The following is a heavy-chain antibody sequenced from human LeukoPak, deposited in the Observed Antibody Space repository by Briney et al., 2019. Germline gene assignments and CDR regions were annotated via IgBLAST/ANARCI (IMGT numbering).Heavy chain of an antibody. CDR1: GGSFSGYY. V-gene: IGHV4-34*01. CDR3: ARAGPAATRYYYYGMDV. D-gene: IGHD2-15*01. Sequence: KPSETLSLTCAVYGGSFSGYYWSWIRQPPGKGLEWIGEINHSGSTNYNPSLKSRVTISVDTSKNQFSLKLSSVTAADTAVYYCARAGPAATRYYYYGMDVWGQGTTVTVSS. J-gene: IGHJ6*02. CDR2: INHSGST.